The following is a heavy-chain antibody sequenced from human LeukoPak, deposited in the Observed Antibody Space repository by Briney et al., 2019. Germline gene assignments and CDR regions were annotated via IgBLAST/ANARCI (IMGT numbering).Heavy chain of an antibody. Sequence: PSETLSLTCTVPGGSISSYYWSWIRQPPGKGLEWIGYIYYSGSTNYNPSLKSRVTISVDTSKNQFSLKLSSVTAADTAVYYCARGRYYGSGSPFDYWGQGTLVTVSS. D-gene: IGHD3-10*01. V-gene: IGHV4-59*01. CDR3: ARGRYYGSGSPFDY. CDR1: GGSISSYY. CDR2: IYYSGST. J-gene: IGHJ4*02.